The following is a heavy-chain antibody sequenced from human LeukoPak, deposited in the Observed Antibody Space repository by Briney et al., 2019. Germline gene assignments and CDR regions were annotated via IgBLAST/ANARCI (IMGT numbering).Heavy chain of an antibody. J-gene: IGHJ4*02. D-gene: IGHD3-10*01. CDR2: ISAYNGNT. CDR1: GYTFINYG. CDR3: ARDLDQYNGRFGGFGHDF. V-gene: IGHV1-18*01. Sequence: ASVKVSCKASGYTFINYGINWVRQAPGQGLEWMGWISAYNGNTNYAQSLQGRVTMTTDTSASTVYMEMRSLTSDDTAVYYCARDLDQYNGRFGGFGHDFWGQGTLVTVSS.